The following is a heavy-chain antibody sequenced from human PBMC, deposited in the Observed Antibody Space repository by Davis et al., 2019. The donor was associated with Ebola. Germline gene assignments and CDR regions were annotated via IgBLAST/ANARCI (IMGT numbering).Heavy chain of an antibody. V-gene: IGHV1-2*02. D-gene: IGHD3-22*01. Sequence: AASVKVSCKASGYTFTDYYIHWVRQAPGQGLEWMGWINPDSGGINYAQKFQGRVTMTRDTSISTAYMELSSLRSEDTAVYYCARRRWSSSGCIFSWGQGTMVTVSS. CDR1: GYTFTDYY. CDR3: ARRRWSSSGCIFS. CDR2: INPDSGGI. J-gene: IGHJ3*01.